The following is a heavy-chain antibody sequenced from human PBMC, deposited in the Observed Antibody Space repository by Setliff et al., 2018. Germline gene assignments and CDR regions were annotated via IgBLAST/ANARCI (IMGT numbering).Heavy chain of an antibody. CDR3: AREGEDTRSSTDYRYYMDV. J-gene: IGHJ6*03. CDR1: GGTFSRYG. CDR2: TIPIFGTT. V-gene: IGHV1-69*05. D-gene: IGHD3-16*01. Sequence: SVKVSCKASGGTFSRYGISWVRQAPGQGLEWMGGTIPIFGTTNYAQRFQGRVTIITDASTSTAYMELSSLTSADTAVYYCAREGEDTRSSTDYRYYMDVWGKGTTVTVSS.